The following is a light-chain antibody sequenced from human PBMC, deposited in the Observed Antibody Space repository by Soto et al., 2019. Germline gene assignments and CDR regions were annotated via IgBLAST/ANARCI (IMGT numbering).Light chain of an antibody. J-gene: IGKJ4*01. CDR3: QQYGDWPLT. CDR2: ATS. V-gene: IGKV3-15*01. CDR1: QSVGNN. Sequence: EIVVTQSPATLSVSPGERATLSCRASQSVGNNFAWYQQKPGQAPSLLIFATSTRATGVPARFSGSGSGTEFTLTISILESEDLAVYYCQQYGDWPLTFGGGAKVEIE.